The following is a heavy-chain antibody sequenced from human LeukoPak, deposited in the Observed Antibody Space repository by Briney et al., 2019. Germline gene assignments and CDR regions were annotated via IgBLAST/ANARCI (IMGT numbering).Heavy chain of an antibody. Sequence: ASVKVSCKASGGTFSSYTITWVRQAPGQGLVWMGRIIPMVGVSKYAENFQGRVTITADKSTNTAYMEMSSLRSEDTAIYYCALLWFGGNWFDPWGQGTLVTVSS. V-gene: IGHV1-69*02. D-gene: IGHD3-10*01. CDR1: GGTFSSYT. CDR2: IIPMVGVS. CDR3: ALLWFGGNWFDP. J-gene: IGHJ5*02.